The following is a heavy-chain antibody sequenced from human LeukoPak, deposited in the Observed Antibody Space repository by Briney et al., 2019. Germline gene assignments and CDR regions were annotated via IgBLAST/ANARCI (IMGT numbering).Heavy chain of an antibody. J-gene: IGHJ4*02. CDR3: AKDGRDTAMVTASDY. CDR1: GFTFSSYA. D-gene: IGHD5-18*01. V-gene: IGHV3-23*01. CDR2: ISGSGGST. Sequence: GGSLRLSCAASGFTFSSYAMSWVRQAPGKGLEWVSAISGSGGSTYYADSVKGRFTISRDNSKNTLYLQMNSLRAEDTAVFYCAKDGRDTAMVTASDYWGQGTLVTVSS.